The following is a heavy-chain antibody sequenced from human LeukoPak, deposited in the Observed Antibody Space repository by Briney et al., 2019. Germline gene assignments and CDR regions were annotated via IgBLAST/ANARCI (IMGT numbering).Heavy chain of an antibody. D-gene: IGHD6-19*01. CDR3: AREEYSSGWSNWFDP. CDR1: GYTFTGSY. CDR2: LNPNSGDT. J-gene: IGHJ5*02. V-gene: IGHV1-2*02. Sequence: ASVKVSCKASGYTFTGSYLHWVRQAPGQGLEWMGWLNPNSGDTKDALKFQGRVTMTRDTSISTAYMELSRLRSDDTAVYYCAREEYSSGWSNWFDPWGQGTLVTVSS.